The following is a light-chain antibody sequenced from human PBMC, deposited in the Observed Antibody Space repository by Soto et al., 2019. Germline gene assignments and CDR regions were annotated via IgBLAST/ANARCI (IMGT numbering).Light chain of an antibody. CDR3: QSYDSSLSGSWV. CDR1: SSNIGAGFD. J-gene: IGLJ3*02. Sequence: QAVVTQPPSVSGAPGQRVTISCTGSSSNIGAGFDVHWYQQLPGTAPKLLIYGNSNRPSGVPDRFSGSKSGTSASLAITGLQAEDEAEYYCQSYDSSLSGSWVFGGGTQLTVL. CDR2: GNS. V-gene: IGLV1-40*01.